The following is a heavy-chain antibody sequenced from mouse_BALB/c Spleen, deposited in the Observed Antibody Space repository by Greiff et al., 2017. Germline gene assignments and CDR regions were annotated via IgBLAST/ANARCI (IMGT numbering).Heavy chain of an antibody. J-gene: IGHJ2*01. V-gene: IGHV5-17*02. CDR2: ISSGSSTI. CDR3: ARSWDYFDY. D-gene: IGHD4-1*01. CDR1: GFTFSSFG. Sequence: EVMLVESGGGLVQPGGSRKLSCAASGFTFSSFGMHWVRQAPEKGLEWVAYISSGSSTIYYADTVKGRFTISRDNPKNTLFLQMTSLRSEDTAMYYCARSWDYFDYWGQGTTLTVSS.